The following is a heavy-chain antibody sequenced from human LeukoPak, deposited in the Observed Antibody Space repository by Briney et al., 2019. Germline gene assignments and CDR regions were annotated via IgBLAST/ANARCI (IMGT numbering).Heavy chain of an antibody. Sequence: GGSLRLSCAASGFTFSSYWMHWVRHAPGKGLVWVSAISGSGATTYYADPVKGRFTISRDNSKNTLSLQMNSLRAEDSAVYYCAKNQWLAPSIEYWGQGTLVTVSS. CDR2: ISGSGATT. J-gene: IGHJ4*02. D-gene: IGHD6-19*01. CDR3: AKNQWLAPSIEY. V-gene: IGHV3-23*01. CDR1: GFTFSSYW.